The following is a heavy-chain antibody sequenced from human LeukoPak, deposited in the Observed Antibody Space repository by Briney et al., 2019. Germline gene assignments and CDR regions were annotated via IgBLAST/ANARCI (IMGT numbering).Heavy chain of an antibody. J-gene: IGHJ4*02. CDR2: ISWSSGSI. Sequence: GGSLRLSCAASGFTFDDYAMHWVRQAPGKGLEWVSGISWSSGSIGYADSVKGRFTISRGNAKNSLYLQMNSLRAEDTALYYCAKIDYDSSGYYDYFDYWGQGTLVTVSS. CDR1: GFTFDDYA. D-gene: IGHD3-22*01. V-gene: IGHV3-9*01. CDR3: AKIDYDSSGYYDYFDY.